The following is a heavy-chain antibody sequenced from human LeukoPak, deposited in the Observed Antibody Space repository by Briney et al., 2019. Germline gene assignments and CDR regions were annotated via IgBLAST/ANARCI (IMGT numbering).Heavy chain of an antibody. D-gene: IGHD5-18*01. CDR3: AREGGDSYGFWGSDH. CDR2: IIPIFVTA. Sequence: IIPIFVTANYAQNFQGSVTITTDESTSTAYMELSSLRSEDTAVYYCAREGGDSYGFWGSDHWGQGTLVTVSS. J-gene: IGHJ5*02. V-gene: IGHV1-69*05.